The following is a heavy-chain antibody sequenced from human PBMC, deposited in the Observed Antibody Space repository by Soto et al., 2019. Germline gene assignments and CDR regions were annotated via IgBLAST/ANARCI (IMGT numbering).Heavy chain of an antibody. CDR3: ARRYGENFDY. J-gene: IGHJ4*02. D-gene: IGHD5-12*01. CDR2: IYYSGST. Sequence: PSETLSLTCTVSGGSISSYYWSWIRQPPGKGLEWIGYIYYSGSTNYNPSLKSRVTISVDTSKNQFSLKLSSVTAADTAVYYCARRYGENFDYWGQGTLVTVS. CDR1: GGSISSYY. V-gene: IGHV4-59*01.